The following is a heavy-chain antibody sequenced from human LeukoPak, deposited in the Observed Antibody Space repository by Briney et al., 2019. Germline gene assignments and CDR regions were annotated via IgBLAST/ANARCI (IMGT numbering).Heavy chain of an antibody. V-gene: IGHV3-11*05. Sequence: GGSLRLSCAASGFTFSDYYMSWIRQAPGKGLEWVSYISTTSSFTNYADSVKGRFTISRDNAKNSLYLLMNSLRAEDTAVYYCARDLRLTWVGGQGTLVTVSS. CDR2: ISTTSSFT. CDR3: ARDLRLTWV. CDR1: GFTFSDYY. D-gene: IGHD2-15*01. J-gene: IGHJ4*02.